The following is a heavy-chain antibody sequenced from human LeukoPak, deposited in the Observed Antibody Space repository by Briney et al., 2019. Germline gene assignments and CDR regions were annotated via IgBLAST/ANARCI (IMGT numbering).Heavy chain of an antibody. J-gene: IGHJ4*02. CDR1: GFTFSSYS. CDR3: ARVTQVGATTNDY. V-gene: IGHV3-48*01. Sequence: GGSLRLSCAASGFTFSSYSMNWVPQASGKGLEWDSYISSSTSTIYYADSVKGRFTISRDNAKNSLYLQMNSLRAEDTAVYYCARVTQVGATTNDYWGQGTLVTVSA. D-gene: IGHD1-26*01. CDR2: ISSSTSTI.